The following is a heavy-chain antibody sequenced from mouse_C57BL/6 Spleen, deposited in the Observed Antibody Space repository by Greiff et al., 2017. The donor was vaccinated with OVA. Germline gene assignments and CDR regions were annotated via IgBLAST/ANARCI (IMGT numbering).Heavy chain of an antibody. D-gene: IGHD3-1*01. CDR2: IDPSDSYT. J-gene: IGHJ2*01. CDR3: ARWREGAFDY. CDR1: GYTFTSYW. V-gene: IGHV1-50*01. Sequence: VQLQQPGAELVKPGASVKLSCKASGYTFTSYWMQWVKQRPGQGLEWIGEIDPSDSYTNYNQKFKGKATLTVDTSSSTAYMQLSSLTSEDSAVYYCARWREGAFDYWGQGTTLTVSS.